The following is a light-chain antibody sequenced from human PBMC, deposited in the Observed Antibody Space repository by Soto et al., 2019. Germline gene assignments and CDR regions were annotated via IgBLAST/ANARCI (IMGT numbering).Light chain of an antibody. CDR1: QSISSY. Sequence: DIQMTQSPSSLSASVRDRVTITCRASQSISSYLNWYQQKPGKAPKLLIYAASSLQSGVPSRFSGSGSGTDFTLTVSSLQPEDFATYFFQQSYSTPRTFGQGTKVEVK. CDR2: AAS. CDR3: QQSYSTPRT. J-gene: IGKJ1*01. V-gene: IGKV1-39*01.